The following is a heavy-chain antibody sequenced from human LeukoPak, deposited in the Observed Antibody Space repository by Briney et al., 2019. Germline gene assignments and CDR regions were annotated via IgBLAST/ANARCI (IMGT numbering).Heavy chain of an antibody. CDR1: GFTFDDYA. D-gene: IGHD4-17*01. CDR3: AKGNNYGQSNPHDY. J-gene: IGHJ4*02. V-gene: IGHV3-9*01. CDR2: IRWNSGTI. Sequence: GGSLRLSCAASGFTFDDYAMHWVRQAPGKGLEWVSGIRWNSGTIRYADSVKGRFTISRDNAKNSLYLQMNSLRAEDTALYYCAKGNNYGQSNPHDYWGQRTLVTVSS.